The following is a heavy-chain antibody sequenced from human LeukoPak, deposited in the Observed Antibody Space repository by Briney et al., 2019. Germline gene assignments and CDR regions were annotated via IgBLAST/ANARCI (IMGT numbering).Heavy chain of an antibody. CDR1: VFTFSIYW. CDR3: LLALFSCFAFDI. V-gene: IGHV3-74*01. Sequence: GGSLRLSCAASVFTFSIYWVHWVREAPEEGGLWVSRIISEGSGTYYADSVEGRYTPSRDNAKNALHIQMNSLTAEDTAVYYCLLALFSCFAFDIWGQGTLVTVSS. CDR2: IISEGSGT. D-gene: IGHD2-21*01. J-gene: IGHJ3*02.